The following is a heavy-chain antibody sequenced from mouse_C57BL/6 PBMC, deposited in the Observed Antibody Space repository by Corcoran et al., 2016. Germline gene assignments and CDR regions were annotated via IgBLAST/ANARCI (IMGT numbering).Heavy chain of an antibody. CDR2: INTHSGVP. V-gene: IGHV9-3*01. J-gene: IGHJ3*01. D-gene: IGHD1-1*01. CDR3: ARNYYGSSYFAY. Sequence: QIQLVQSGPELKKPGETVKISCKASGYTFTTYGMSWVKQAPGKGLKWMGWINTHSGVPTYAADFKGRFAFSLETSASTAYLQIKNLKNEDTATYFCARNYYGSSYFAYWGQGTLVTVSA. CDR1: GYTFTTYG.